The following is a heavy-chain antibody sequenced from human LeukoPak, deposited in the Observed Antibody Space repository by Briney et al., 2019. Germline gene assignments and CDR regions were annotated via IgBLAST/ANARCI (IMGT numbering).Heavy chain of an antibody. D-gene: IGHD3-9*01. V-gene: IGHV3-30*02. CDR2: IRYDGSNK. Sequence: AGSLRLSCAASGFTFSSYGMHWVRQAPGKGLEWVAFIRYDGSNKYYADSVKGRFTIPRDNSKNTLYLQMNSLRAEDTAVYYCAKDVSSYYDILTGSLFDYWGQGTLVTVSS. CDR3: AKDVSSYYDILTGSLFDY. J-gene: IGHJ4*02. CDR1: GFTFSSYG.